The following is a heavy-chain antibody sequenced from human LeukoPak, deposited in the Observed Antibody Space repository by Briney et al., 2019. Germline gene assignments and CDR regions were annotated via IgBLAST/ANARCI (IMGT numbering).Heavy chain of an antibody. D-gene: IGHD3-3*01. J-gene: IGHJ6*02. Sequence: SETLSLTCTVSGGSIRSYYWSWVRQPPGKGLEWIGYIYYSGSTNYNPSLKSRVTISVDTSKNQFSLKLSSVTAADTAVYYCARVLRFLEWHYYYGMDVWGQGTTVTVSS. V-gene: IGHV4-59*01. CDR3: ARVLRFLEWHYYYGMDV. CDR1: GGSIRSYY. CDR2: IYYSGST.